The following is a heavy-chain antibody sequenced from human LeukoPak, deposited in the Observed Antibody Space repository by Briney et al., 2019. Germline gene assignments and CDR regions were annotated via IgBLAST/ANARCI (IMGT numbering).Heavy chain of an antibody. CDR2: LNPDGSDT. CDR1: GFTFSRNW. D-gene: IGHD2-8*01. V-gene: IGHV3-74*01. Sequence: GGSLRLSCAASGFTFSRNWMHWVRQGPGKGLVWVSRLNPDGSDTGYADSVKGRFSISRDNAKDSLYLQMNSLRDEDTAVYYCARDQVYAFDIWGQGTMVTVSS. J-gene: IGHJ3*02. CDR3: ARDQVYAFDI.